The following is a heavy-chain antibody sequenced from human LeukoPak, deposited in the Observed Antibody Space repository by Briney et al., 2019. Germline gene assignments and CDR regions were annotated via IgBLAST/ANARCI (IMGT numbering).Heavy chain of an antibody. V-gene: IGHV3-21*01. CDR2: ISSSSSYI. CDR1: GFTFSSYS. D-gene: IGHD6-13*01. J-gene: IGHJ3*02. Sequence: GGSLRLPCAASGFTFSSYSMNWVRQAPGKGLEWVSSISSSSSYIYYADSVRGRFTISRDNAKNSLYLQMNSLRAEDTAVYYCARVGDSSSWYGAFDIWGQGTMVTVSS. CDR3: ARVGDSSSWYGAFDI.